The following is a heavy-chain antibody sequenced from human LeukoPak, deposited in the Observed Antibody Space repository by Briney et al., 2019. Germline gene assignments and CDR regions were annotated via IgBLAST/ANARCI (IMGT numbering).Heavy chain of an antibody. CDR2: VDPEDGET. V-gene: IGHV1-69-2*01. CDR1: GYTFTDYY. D-gene: IGHD1-1*01. Sequence: GASVKVSCKASGYTFTDYYMHWVQQAPGKGLEWMGLVDPEDGETIYAEKFQGRVTITADTSTDTAYMELSSLRSEDTAVYYCANSLEDSPADYWGQGTLVTVSS. J-gene: IGHJ4*02. CDR3: ANSLEDSPADY.